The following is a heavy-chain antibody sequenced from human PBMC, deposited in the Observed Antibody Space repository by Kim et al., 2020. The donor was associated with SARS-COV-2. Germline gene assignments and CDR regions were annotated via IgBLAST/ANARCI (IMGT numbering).Heavy chain of an antibody. CDR2: IKSKTDGGTT. CDR3: TTDVVVIAPFDY. Sequence: GGSLRLSCAASGFTFSNAWMSWVRQAPGKGLEWVGRIKSKTDGGTTDYAAPVKGRFTISRDDSKNTLYLQMNSLKTEDTAVYYCTTDVVVIAPFDYWGQGTLVTVSS. J-gene: IGHJ4*02. D-gene: IGHD2-21*01. V-gene: IGHV3-15*01. CDR1: GFTFSNAW.